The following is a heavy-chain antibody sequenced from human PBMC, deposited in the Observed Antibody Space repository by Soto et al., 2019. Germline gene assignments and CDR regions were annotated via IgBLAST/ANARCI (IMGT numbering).Heavy chain of an antibody. CDR1: GGSISSVGYS. CDR3: ARSSRGYRGYYYYGMDV. Sequence: SETLSLTCAVSGGSISSVGYSWSWIRQPPGKGLEWIGYIYHSGSTYYNPSLKSRVTISVDRSKNQFSLKLSSVTAADTAVYYCARSSRGYRGYYYYGMDVWGQGTTVTVSS. J-gene: IGHJ6*02. D-gene: IGHD5-18*01. CDR2: IYHSGST. V-gene: IGHV4-30-2*01.